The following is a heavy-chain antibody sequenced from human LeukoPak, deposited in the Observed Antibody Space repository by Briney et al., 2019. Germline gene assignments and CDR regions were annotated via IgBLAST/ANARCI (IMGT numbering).Heavy chain of an antibody. D-gene: IGHD4-17*01. V-gene: IGHV4-38-2*02. CDR2: IYHSGST. J-gene: IGHJ4*02. Sequence: SETLSLTCTVSGYSISSGYYWGWIRQPPGKGLEWIGNIYHSGSTYYNPSLKSRVTVSVDTSKNQFSLKLSSVTAADTAVYYCARGDYGDDYWGQGTLVTVSS. CDR1: GYSISSGYY. CDR3: ARGDYGDDY.